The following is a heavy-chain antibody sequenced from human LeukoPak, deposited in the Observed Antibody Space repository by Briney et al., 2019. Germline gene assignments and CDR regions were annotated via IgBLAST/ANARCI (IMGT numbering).Heavy chain of an antibody. CDR1: AASVSRGTYS. V-gene: IGHV4-30-2*01. D-gene: IGHD3-10*01. CDR2: IFHSGST. Sequence: SPTLSLTCAVSAASVSRGTYSCTWLRQPPGKGLEWIGYIFHSGSTYYNPSLKNRVTISVDRPKNQFSLKLTSVTAADTAVYYCTREGDYYGSGSPGSFDPWGQGTLVTVSS. J-gene: IGHJ5*02. CDR3: TREGDYYGSGSPGSFDP.